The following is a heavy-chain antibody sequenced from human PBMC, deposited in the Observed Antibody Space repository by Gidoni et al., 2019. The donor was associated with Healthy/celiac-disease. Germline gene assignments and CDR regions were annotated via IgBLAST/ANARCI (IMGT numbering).Heavy chain of an antibody. V-gene: IGHV3-64D*09. Sequence: EVQLVESGGGLVQPGGSLRLSCSASVFTFSSYAMHWVRQAPGKGLEYVSAISSNGGSTYYADSVKGRFTISRDNSKNTLYLQMSSLRAEDTAVYYCVKDDIIIAAAGTSWGQGTLVTVSS. J-gene: IGHJ4*02. CDR1: VFTFSSYA. CDR2: ISSNGGST. D-gene: IGHD6-13*01. CDR3: VKDDIIIAAAGTS.